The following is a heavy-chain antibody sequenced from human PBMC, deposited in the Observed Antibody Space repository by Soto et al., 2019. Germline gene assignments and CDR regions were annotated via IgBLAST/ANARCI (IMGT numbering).Heavy chain of an antibody. D-gene: IGHD2-21*01. Sequence: GGSLRLSCAASGFTFSSYAMHWVRQAPGKGLEWVAVISYDGSNKYYADSVKGRFTISRDNSKNTLYLQMNSLRAEDTAVYYCARYCYNLWGMDFWGKGTTVTVS. CDR2: ISYDGSNK. CDR1: GFTFSSYA. CDR3: ARYCYNLWGMDF. J-gene: IGHJ6*04. V-gene: IGHV3-30-3*01.